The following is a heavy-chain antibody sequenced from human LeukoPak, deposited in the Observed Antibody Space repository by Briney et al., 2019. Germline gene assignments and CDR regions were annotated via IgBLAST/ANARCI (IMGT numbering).Heavy chain of an antibody. J-gene: IGHJ4*02. V-gene: IGHV7-4-1*02. CDR2: INTNTENP. D-gene: IGHD3-10*01. CDR1: GYTFTSYA. CDR3: ARAEEGLTMVRGVHFDY. Sequence: ASVKVSCKASGYTFTSYAMNWVRQAPGQGLVWMGWINTNTENPTYAQGFTGRFVFSLDTSVSTAYLQISSLKAEDTAVYYCARAEEGLTMVRGVHFDYWGQGTLVTVSS.